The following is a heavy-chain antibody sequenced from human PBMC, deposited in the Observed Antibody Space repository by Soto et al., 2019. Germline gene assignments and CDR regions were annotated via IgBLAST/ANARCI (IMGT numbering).Heavy chain of an antibody. CDR2: IKSKNDGGTT. D-gene: IGHD5-12*01. J-gene: IGHJ3*02. V-gene: IGHV3-15*07. Sequence: PGGSLRLSCAASGFTFSNAWMNWVRQAPGKGLEWVGRIKSKNDGGTTDYVVPAKGRFTISRDDSKNTLYLQMNSLKTEDTAVYYCTTGRRRDGYKNAFDIWGQGTMVTVSS. CDR1: GFTFSNAW. CDR3: TTGRRRDGYKNAFDI.